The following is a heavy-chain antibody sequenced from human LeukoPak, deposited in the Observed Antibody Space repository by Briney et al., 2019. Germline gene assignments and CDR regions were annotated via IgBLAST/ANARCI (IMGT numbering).Heavy chain of an antibody. V-gene: IGHV4-39*01. CDR1: GGSISSSSYY. CDR2: IYYSGST. D-gene: IGHD6-13*01. CDR3: ARRRGEYSSSFRGYYFDY. Sequence: SETLSLTCTVSGGSISSSSYYWGWIRQPPGKGLEWIGSIYYSGSTYYNPSLKSRVTISVDTSRNQFSLKLSSVTAADTAVYYWARRRGEYSSSFRGYYFDYWGQGTLVTVSS. J-gene: IGHJ4*02.